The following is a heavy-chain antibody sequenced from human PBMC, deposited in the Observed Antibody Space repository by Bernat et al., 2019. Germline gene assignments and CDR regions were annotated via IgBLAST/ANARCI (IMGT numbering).Heavy chain of an antibody. J-gene: IGHJ3*02. D-gene: IGHD3/OR15-3a*01. CDR3: AKDLETSWLGRQNDAFDI. Sequence: EVQLLESGGGLVQPGGSLRLSCAASGFTFSSYAMTWVRQAPGKGLEWVSAISGSGGSTYYADSVKGRFTISRDNSKNTLYLQMNSLRAEDTAIYYCAKDLETSWLGRQNDAFDIWGQGTMVTVSS. CDR1: GFTFSSYA. CDR2: ISGSGGST. V-gene: IGHV3-23*01.